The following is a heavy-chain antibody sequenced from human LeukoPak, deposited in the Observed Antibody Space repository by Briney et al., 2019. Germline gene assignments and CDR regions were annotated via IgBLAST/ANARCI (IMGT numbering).Heavy chain of an antibody. Sequence: GEALEISCKGSGYSFTSYWISWGRQLPGKGLEWMGRIDPSDSYTNYSPSFQGHVTISADKSISTAYLQWSSLKASDTAMYYCARSPGYVTVVRDAAFDIWGQGTMVTVSS. CDR3: ARSPGYVTVVRDAAFDI. V-gene: IGHV5-10-1*01. CDR1: GYSFTSYW. J-gene: IGHJ3*02. D-gene: IGHD3-10*01. CDR2: IDPSDSYT.